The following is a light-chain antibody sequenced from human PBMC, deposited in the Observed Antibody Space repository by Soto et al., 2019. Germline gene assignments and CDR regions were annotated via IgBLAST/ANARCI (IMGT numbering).Light chain of an antibody. J-gene: IGKJ1*01. CDR3: QPLTDRPPWT. CDR2: DAP. V-gene: IGKV3-11*01. Sequence: EIVLTQSPATLSLSPGERATLSCRASQSIGLAIAWYQHKPGQAPRLLIFDAPQRATGIPARFRGSGSGTDFTLSISSLEPEDFAVYYCQPLTDRPPWTFGQGTNVDI. CDR1: QSIGLA.